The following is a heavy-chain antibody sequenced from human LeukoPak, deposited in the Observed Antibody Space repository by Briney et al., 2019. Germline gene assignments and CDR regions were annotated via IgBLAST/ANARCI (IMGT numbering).Heavy chain of an antibody. D-gene: IGHD2-2*01. CDR3: AKENIVVVPAAHHFDY. J-gene: IGHJ4*02. Sequence: GTLSLTCAVSGGSIISSNWWSWVRQPPGKGLEWVSAISGSGGSTYYADSVKGRFTISRDNSKDTLYLQMNSLRAEDTAVYYCAKENIVVVPAAHHFDYWGQGTLVTVSS. CDR2: ISGSGGST. CDR1: GGSIISSN. V-gene: IGHV3-23*01.